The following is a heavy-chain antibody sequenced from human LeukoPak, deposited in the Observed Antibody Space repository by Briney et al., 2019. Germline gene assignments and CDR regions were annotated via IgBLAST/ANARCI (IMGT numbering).Heavy chain of an antibody. J-gene: IGHJ4*02. D-gene: IGHD5-18*01. CDR2: IYYSGST. CDR3: ARSGYSHGGDY. CDR1: GGSISSYY. V-gene: IGHV4-59*08. Sequence: SETLSLTCTVSGGSISSYYWSWIRQPPGKGLEWIGYIYYSGSTNYNPSLKSRVTISVDTSKNQFSLKLSSVTAADTAVYYCARSGYSHGGDYWGQGTLVTVSS.